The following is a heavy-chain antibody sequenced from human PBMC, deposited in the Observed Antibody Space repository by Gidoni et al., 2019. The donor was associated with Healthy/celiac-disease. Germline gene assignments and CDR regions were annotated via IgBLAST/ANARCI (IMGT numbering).Heavy chain of an antibody. V-gene: IGHV3-30*18. D-gene: IGHD6-19*01. CDR3: AKEHSSGWPDAFDI. CDR1: GFTFSSYG. J-gene: IGHJ3*02. Sequence: QVQLVESGGGVVQPGRSLRLSCAAYGFTFSSYGMHWVRQAPGKGLEWVAVISYDGSNKYYADSVKGRFTISRDNSKNTLYLQMNSLRAEDTAVYYCAKEHSSGWPDAFDIWGQGTMVTVSS. CDR2: ISYDGSNK.